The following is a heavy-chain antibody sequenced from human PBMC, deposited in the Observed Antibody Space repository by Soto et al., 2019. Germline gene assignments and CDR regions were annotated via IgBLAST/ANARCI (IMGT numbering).Heavy chain of an antibody. CDR1: GFTFSSYS. Sequence: EVQLVESGGGLVKPGGSLRLSCAASGFTFSSYSMNWVRQAPGKGLEWVSSISSSSSYIYYADSVKGRFTISRDNAKNSLYLQMNSLRAEDTAVYYCARDQGTTHYFDYWGQGTLVTVSS. CDR3: ARDQGTTHYFDY. J-gene: IGHJ4*02. V-gene: IGHV3-21*01. D-gene: IGHD4-4*01. CDR2: ISSSSSYI.